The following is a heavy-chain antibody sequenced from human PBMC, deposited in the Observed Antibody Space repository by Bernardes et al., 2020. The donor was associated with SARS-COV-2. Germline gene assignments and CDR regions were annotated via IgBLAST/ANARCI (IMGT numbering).Heavy chain of an antibody. CDR1: GFTFSSYG. J-gene: IGHJ2*01. Sequence: GGSLRLSCAASGFTFSSYGMHWVRQAPGKGLEWVAVIWYDGSNKYYADSVKGRFTISRDNSKNTLYLQMNSLRAEDTAVYYCARESLHYILSSWYPTWYFDLWGRGTLVTVSS. CDR2: IWYDGSNK. D-gene: IGHD6-13*01. V-gene: IGHV3-33*01. CDR3: ARESLHYILSSWYPTWYFDL.